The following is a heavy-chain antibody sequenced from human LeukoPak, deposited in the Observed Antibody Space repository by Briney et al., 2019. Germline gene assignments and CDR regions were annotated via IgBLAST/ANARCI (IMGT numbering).Heavy chain of an antibody. V-gene: IGHV3-49*04. D-gene: IGHD3-16*01. CDR1: GFTFGDYA. J-gene: IGHJ4*02. CDR3: TRVLSGGGCIDY. CDR2: IRSKAYGGTT. Sequence: GGSLRLSCTASGFTFGDYAMGWVRQAPGKGLEWAGFIRSKAYGGTTEYAASVKGRFTISRDDSKSIAYLQMNSLKTEDTAVYYCTRVLSGGGCIDYWGQGTLVTVSP.